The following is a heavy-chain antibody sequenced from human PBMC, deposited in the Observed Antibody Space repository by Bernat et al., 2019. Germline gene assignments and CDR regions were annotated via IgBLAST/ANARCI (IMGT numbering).Heavy chain of an antibody. CDR2: VSFDGSNK. CDR3: ATRDASGQNDAFDD. J-gene: IGHJ3*01. V-gene: IGHV3-30*03. D-gene: IGHD2-15*01. CDR1: GFTFSNYG. Sequence: QVQLVESGGGVVQPGRSLRLSCAASGFTFSNYGMHWVRQAPGKGLEWVAVVSFDGSNKYYADSVEGRFTISRDNSKNTLYLQMNSLRPEDTAVYYCATRDASGQNDAFDDWGQGTMVTVSS.